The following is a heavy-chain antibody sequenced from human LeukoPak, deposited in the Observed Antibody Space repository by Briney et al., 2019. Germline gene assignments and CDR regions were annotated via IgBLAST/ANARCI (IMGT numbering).Heavy chain of an antibody. J-gene: IGHJ4*02. CDR2: ISGSGGST. V-gene: IGHV3-23*01. CDR3: AKGGDCGGDCYHEIDY. CDR1: GFTFSSYS. D-gene: IGHD2-21*02. Sequence: PGGSLRLSCAASGFTFSSYSMSWVRQAPGKGLEWVSAISGSGGSTYYADSVKGRFTISRDNSKNTLYLQMNSLRAEDTAVYYCAKGGDCGGDCYHEIDYWGQGTLVTVSS.